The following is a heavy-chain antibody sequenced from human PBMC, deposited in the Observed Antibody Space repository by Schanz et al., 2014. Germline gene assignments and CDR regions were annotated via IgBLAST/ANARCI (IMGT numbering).Heavy chain of an antibody. J-gene: IGHJ3*02. CDR2: ISYSGST. Sequence: QVQLQESGPGLVKPSQTLSLTCTVSRHSFSSSNWWGWIRQPPGKGLEWIGFISYSGSTYYNPSLKSRVTISVDTSKNQFSLNLSSATAADTAVYYCARDRGHGDLPGDIWGQGTMVTVSS. CDR3: ARDRGHGDLPGDI. D-gene: IGHD4-17*01. V-gene: IGHV4-28*02. CDR1: RHSFSSSNW.